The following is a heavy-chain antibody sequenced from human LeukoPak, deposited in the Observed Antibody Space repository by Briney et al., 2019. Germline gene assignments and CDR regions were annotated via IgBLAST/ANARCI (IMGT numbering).Heavy chain of an antibody. CDR2: IFYSGTT. V-gene: IGHV4-39*01. Sequence: KPSETLSLTCTVSRGSISGSIRSYYWSWLRQPPGKGLDWIGSIFYSGTTYYNPSLKSRVTISVGTSKNQFSLKLTSVTAADTAVYYCARRLGGNYFDFWGQGTLVTVSS. CDR3: ARRLGGNYFDF. CDR1: RGSISGSIRSYY. J-gene: IGHJ4*02. D-gene: IGHD6-19*01.